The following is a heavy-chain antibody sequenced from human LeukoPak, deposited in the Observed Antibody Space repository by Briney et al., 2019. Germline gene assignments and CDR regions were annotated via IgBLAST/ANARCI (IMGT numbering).Heavy chain of an antibody. CDR3: ARDNSSGAGHGGY. J-gene: IGHJ4*02. CDR1: GYSISSGYY. D-gene: IGHD6-19*01. CDR2: IYHSGST. V-gene: IGHV4-38-2*02. Sequence: PSETLSLTCTVSGYSISSGYYWGWIRQPPGKGLEWIGSIYHSGSTYYNPSLKSRVTISVDTSKNQFSLKLSSVTAADTAVYYWARDNSSGAGHGGYWGQGTLVTVSS.